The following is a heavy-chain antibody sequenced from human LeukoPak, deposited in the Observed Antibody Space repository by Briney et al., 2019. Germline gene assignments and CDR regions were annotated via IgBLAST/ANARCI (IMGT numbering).Heavy chain of an antibody. J-gene: IGHJ4*02. CDR3: ARHRLGGSGWFSFDF. CDR1: GGSISSSSHY. V-gene: IGHV4-39*01. CDR2: IHYSGST. Sequence: SETLSLTCTVSGGSISSSSHYWGWIRQPPGKGLEWIGSIHYSGSTYYNPSLKSRVTKSVDTSKNQFSVKLNSVTAADTAVYYCARHRLGGSGWFSFDFWGQGTLVTVSS. D-gene: IGHD6-19*01.